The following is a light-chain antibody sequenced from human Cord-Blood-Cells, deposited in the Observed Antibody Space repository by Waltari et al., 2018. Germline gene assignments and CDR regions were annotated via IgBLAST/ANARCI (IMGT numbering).Light chain of an antibody. Sequence: DVQMSQSPSSLSASAGDRVTITCRASQSISSYLNWYQQKPGTAPKLLIYVASSLQSGVPSRFSGSGSRTDFTLTISSLQPEDFATYYCQQSYSTLTFGPGTKVDIK. V-gene: IGKV1-39*01. CDR3: QQSYSTLT. CDR2: VAS. CDR1: QSISSY. J-gene: IGKJ3*01.